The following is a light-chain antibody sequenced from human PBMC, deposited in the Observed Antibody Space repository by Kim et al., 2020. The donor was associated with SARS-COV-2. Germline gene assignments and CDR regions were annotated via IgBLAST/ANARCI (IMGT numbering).Light chain of an antibody. CDR3: QSADSSDTIWV. V-gene: IGLV3-25*03. CDR2: EDT. J-gene: IGLJ3*02. CDR1: ALPKQY. Sequence: SYELTQPPSVSVSPGQTARITCSGDALPKQYAYWFQQKPGQAPVVVIYEDTERPSGIPERFSGSTSGTTVTLTISGVQAEDEADYYCQSADSSDTIWVYG.